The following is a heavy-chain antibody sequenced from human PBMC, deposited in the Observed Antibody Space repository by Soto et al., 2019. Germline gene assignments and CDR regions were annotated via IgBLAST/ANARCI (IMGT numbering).Heavy chain of an antibody. CDR1: GFTFNSYA. Sequence: EVQLVESGGGLVKPGGSQRLSCVASGFTFNSYAMSWVRQAPGRGLEWVSGISGSGGNTYYADSVKGRFTISRDNSKDTLYLQMTSLRAEDTALYYCAKGRGGSLYNYGGGPDNWGQGTLLTVSS. D-gene: IGHD5-18*01. J-gene: IGHJ4*02. V-gene: IGHV3-23*04. CDR2: ISGSGGNT. CDR3: AKGRGGSLYNYGGGPDN.